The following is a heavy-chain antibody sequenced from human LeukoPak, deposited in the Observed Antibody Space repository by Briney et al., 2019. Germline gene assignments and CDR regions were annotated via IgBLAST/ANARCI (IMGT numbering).Heavy chain of an antibody. CDR2: IYTSGTT. V-gene: IGHV4-61*02. Sequence: SQTLSLTCTVSGGSISSDSYYWSWIRQPAGKGLEWIGRIYTSGTTDYDPSLKSRVTISVDTSKNQFSLKLSSVTAADTAVYYCARHTPTYYYDSRPFDYWGQGTLVTVSS. CDR1: GGSISSDSYY. CDR3: ARHTPTYYYDSRPFDY. D-gene: IGHD3-22*01. J-gene: IGHJ4*02.